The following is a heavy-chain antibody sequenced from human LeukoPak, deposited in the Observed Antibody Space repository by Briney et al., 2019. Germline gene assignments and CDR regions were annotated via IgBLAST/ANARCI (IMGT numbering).Heavy chain of an antibody. V-gene: IGHV3-21*01. CDR3: ARYSSSDAFDI. Sequence: GGSLRLSCAASGFTFSSYSMNWVRQAPGKGLEWVSSISSSSYIYYADSVKGRFTISRDNAKNSLYLQMNSLRAEDTAVYYCARYSSSDAFDIWGQGTMVTVSS. D-gene: IGHD6-6*01. CDR2: ISSSSYI. CDR1: GFTFSSYS. J-gene: IGHJ3*02.